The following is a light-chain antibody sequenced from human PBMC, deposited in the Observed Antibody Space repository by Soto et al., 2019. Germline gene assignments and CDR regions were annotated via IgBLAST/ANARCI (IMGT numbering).Light chain of an antibody. CDR1: QSIGKW. CDR2: DAS. Sequence: DIQMTQSPSSLSASVGDRVTITCRASQSIGKWLAWYQQKPGKAPHLLIYDASNLKSGVPSRFSGSGSGTEFTLNISSLQPDDCGSYYCQQYNSYLLTFGGGTKVEIK. CDR3: QQYNSYLLT. V-gene: IGKV1-5*01. J-gene: IGKJ4*01.